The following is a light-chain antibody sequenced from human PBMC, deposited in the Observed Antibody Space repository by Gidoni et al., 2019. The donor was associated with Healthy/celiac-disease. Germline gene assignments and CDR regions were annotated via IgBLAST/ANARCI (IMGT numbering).Light chain of an antibody. V-gene: IGKV1-39*01. CDR1: QSISSY. CDR3: QQSYSTPLT. J-gene: IGKJ4*01. CDR2: AAS. Sequence: DIQMTPSPSSLSASVGDRVTITFRASQSISSYLNWYQQKPGKAPKLLIYAASSLQSGVPSRFSGSGSGTDFTLTISSLQPEDFATYYCQQSYSTPLTFGGGTKVEIK.